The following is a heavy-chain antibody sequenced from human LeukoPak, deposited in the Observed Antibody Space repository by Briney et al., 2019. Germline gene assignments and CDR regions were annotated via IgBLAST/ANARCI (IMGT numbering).Heavy chain of an antibody. V-gene: IGHV4-39*07. Sequence: SETLSLTCTVSGGSISSSSYYWGWIRQPPGKGLEWIGSIYYSGSTYYNPSLKSRVTISVDTSKNQFSLKLSSVTAADTAVYYCARASSGVLCSSTSCPNYYYYYYMDVWGKGTTVTVSS. D-gene: IGHD2-2*01. CDR2: IYYSGST. CDR3: ARASSGVLCSSTSCPNYYYYYYMDV. J-gene: IGHJ6*03. CDR1: GGSISSSSYY.